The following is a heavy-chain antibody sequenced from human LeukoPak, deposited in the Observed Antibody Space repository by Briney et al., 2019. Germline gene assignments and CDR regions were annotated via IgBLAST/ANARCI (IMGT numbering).Heavy chain of an antibody. V-gene: IGHV1-69*04. CDR1: GYTFTSYA. Sequence: SVKVSCEASGYTFTSYAISWVRQAPGQGLEWMGRIIPILGIANYAQKFQGRVTITADKSTSTAYMELSSLRSEDTAVYYCARDSSAVVTARYNWFDPWGQGTLVTVSS. CDR2: IIPILGIA. CDR3: ARDSSAVVTARYNWFDP. J-gene: IGHJ5*02. D-gene: IGHD2-21*02.